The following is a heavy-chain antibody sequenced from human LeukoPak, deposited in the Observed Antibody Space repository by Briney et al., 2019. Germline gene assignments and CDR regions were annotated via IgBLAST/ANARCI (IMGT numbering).Heavy chain of an antibody. CDR3: ATGDTYLDF. CDR2: NSDNGNR. CDR1: GGSISSYY. V-gene: IGHV4-59*01. Sequence: TSETLSLTCTVSGGSISSYYCSWIRQSPGKGLEWIGYNSDNGNRNYNPSLKNRVTISVDTSKKQFSLKLTSVTAADTAVYYCATGDTYLDFWGQGTPVTVSS. J-gene: IGHJ4*02.